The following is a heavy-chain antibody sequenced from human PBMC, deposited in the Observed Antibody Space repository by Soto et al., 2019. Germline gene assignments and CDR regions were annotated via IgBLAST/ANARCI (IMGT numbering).Heavy chain of an antibody. D-gene: IGHD5-18*01. CDR1: GGSISSSSYY. V-gene: IGHV4-39*01. Sequence: QLQLQESGPGLVKPSETLSLTCTVSGGSISSSSYYWGWIRQPPGKGLEWIGSIYYSGSTYYNPSLKGWGTISVDTSKDQFSPELSSGTGADTAVYYFARLPPDADTAIGTAYYYYGMDVWGQGTTVTVSS. CDR2: IYYSGST. J-gene: IGHJ6*02. CDR3: ARLPPDADTAIGTAYYYYGMDV.